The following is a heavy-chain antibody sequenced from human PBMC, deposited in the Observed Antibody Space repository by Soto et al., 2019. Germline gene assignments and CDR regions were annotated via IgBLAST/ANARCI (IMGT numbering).Heavy chain of an antibody. J-gene: IGHJ6*03. Sequence: QVQLVESGGGVVQPGRSLRLSCAASGFTFSSYGMHWVRQAPGKGLEWVAVISYDGSNKYYADSVKGRFTISRDNSKNTLYLQMNSLRAEDTAVYYCAKSSGWYSRYYYYLDVWGKGTTVTVSS. CDR3: AKSSGWYSRYYYYLDV. V-gene: IGHV3-30*18. CDR2: ISYDGSNK. CDR1: GFTFSSYG. D-gene: IGHD6-19*01.